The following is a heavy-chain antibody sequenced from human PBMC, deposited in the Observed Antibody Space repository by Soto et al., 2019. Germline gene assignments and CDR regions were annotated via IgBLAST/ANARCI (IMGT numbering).Heavy chain of an antibody. CDR1: VSSIIGYY. D-gene: IGHD6-19*01. CDR2: IHYSGNA. J-gene: IGHJ5*02. Sequence: SDTLSLTCTFSVSSIIGYYWTWIRHSPERRLEWIGYIHYSGNANYNPSLNSRLTMSVDRSKSQFSMKLASVTAADTAVYYCARGVGGSGINWFGRWGQVTRVRVS. V-gene: IGHV4-59*07. CDR3: ARGVGGSGINWFGR.